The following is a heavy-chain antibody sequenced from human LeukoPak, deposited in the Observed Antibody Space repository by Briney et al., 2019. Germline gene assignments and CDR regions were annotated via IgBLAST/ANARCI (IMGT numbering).Heavy chain of an antibody. D-gene: IGHD3-10*01. CDR1: GFTFSNYW. J-gene: IGHJ4*02. V-gene: IGHV3-74*01. Sequence: GGSLRLSCAASGFTFSNYWMHWVRQAPGKGLVWVSRISGDGSKTNYADSVKGRFTISRDNAKNSLYLQMNSLRAEDTAVYYCTRDFRITYYYGSGSYYLDYWGQGTLVTVSS. CDR2: ISGDGSKT. CDR3: TRDFRITYYYGSGSYYLDY.